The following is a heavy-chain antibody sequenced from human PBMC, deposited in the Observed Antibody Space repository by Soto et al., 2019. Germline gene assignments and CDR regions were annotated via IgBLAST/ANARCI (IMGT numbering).Heavy chain of an antibody. CDR3: VKRITMVRGPFDY. D-gene: IGHD3-10*01. J-gene: IGHJ4*02. V-gene: IGHV3-64D*08. Sequence: GGSLRLSCSASGFTFSSYAMHWVRQAPGKGLEYVSAISSNGGSTYYADSVKGRFTISRDNSKNTLYLQMSSLRAEDTAVYYCVKRITMVRGPFDYWGQGTLVTVSS. CDR2: ISSNGGST. CDR1: GFTFSSYA.